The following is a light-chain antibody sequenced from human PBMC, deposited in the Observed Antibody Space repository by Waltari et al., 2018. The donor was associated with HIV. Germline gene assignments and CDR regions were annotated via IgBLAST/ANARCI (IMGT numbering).Light chain of an antibody. CDR1: QSVSRN. V-gene: IGKV3-15*01. Sequence: EIVLTQSPATLSVSPGERVTLSCRASQSVSRNLAWYQQKPGQSPRLVVYGATTRATGIPARFSGSGSDTEFTLTISGLMSEDFAVYFCQQYAGLPRTFGQGTKLEIK. CDR2: GAT. CDR3: QQYAGLPRT. J-gene: IGKJ2*01.